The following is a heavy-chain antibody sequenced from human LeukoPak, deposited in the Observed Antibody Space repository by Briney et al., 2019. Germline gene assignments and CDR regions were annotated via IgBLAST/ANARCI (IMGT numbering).Heavy chain of an antibody. CDR1: GSSISSSSYY. Sequence: SETLSLTCTVSGSSISSSSYYWGWIRQPPGKGLEWIGSIYYSGSTYYNPSLKSRVTISVDTSKNQFSLKLSSVTAADTAEYYCARLFPRWGSVDYWGQGTLVTVSS. V-gene: IGHV4-39*01. J-gene: IGHJ4*02. CDR2: IYYSGST. CDR3: ARLFPRWGSVDY. D-gene: IGHD4-23*01.